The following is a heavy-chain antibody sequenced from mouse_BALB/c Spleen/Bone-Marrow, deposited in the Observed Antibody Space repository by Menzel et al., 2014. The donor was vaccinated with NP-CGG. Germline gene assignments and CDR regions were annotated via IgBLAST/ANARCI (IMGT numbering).Heavy chain of an antibody. CDR2: IDPFNGVT. J-gene: IGHJ3*01. CDR3: ARRVITTGPGFAY. V-gene: IGHV1-28*01. CDR1: GYSFTSYY. Sequence: EVQRVESGPELMKPGASVKISCKAPGYSFTSYYIHWVKQNHGKSLEWIGYIDPFNGVTIYNQKFKGKATLTADKSSSTAYMHLSSLTSEDSAVYYCARRVITTGPGFAYWGQGTLVTVSA. D-gene: IGHD2-4*01.